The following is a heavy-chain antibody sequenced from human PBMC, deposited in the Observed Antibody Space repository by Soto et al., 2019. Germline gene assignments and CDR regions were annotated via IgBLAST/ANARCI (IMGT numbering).Heavy chain of an antibody. Sequence: ASVKVSCKAPGYTFTIYGISWVRQAPAQGLPWMGWISAYNGNTNYAQKLQGRVTMTTDTSTSTAYMELRSLRSDDTAVYYCARSPYRGSYSRSNSNWFDPWGQGTLVTVSS. D-gene: IGHD1-26*01. V-gene: IGHV1-18*04. CDR2: ISAYNGNT. CDR1: GYTFTIYG. CDR3: ARSPYRGSYSRSNSNWFDP. J-gene: IGHJ5*02.